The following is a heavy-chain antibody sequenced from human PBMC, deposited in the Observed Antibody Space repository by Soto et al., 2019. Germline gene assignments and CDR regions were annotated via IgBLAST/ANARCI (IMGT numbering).Heavy chain of an antibody. Sequence: QVQLVQSGAEVKKPGSSMKVSCKASGGTFSSYSISWVRQAPGQGLEWMGRIIPMFGIANYAQRLQGRVTITADKSTSTAFMYLSSLRSEDRAVYYCAGAKYQGFDPWGQGTLVTVSS. CDR1: GGTFSSYS. CDR2: IIPMFGIA. CDR3: AGAKYQGFDP. D-gene: IGHD2-2*01. V-gene: IGHV1-69*02. J-gene: IGHJ5*02.